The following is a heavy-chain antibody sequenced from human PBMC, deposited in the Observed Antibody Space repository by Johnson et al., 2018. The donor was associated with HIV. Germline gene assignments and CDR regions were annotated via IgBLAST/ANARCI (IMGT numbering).Heavy chain of an antibody. CDR1: GFTFSSYD. CDR3: ARQVYCSSTSCSSAFDI. J-gene: IGHJ3*02. Sequence: VQLVESGGGLVQPGGSLRLSCAASGFTFSSYDMHWVRQATGKGLEWVSAIGTAGDTYYPGSVKGRFTISIENAKNSLYLQMNSLRAGDTAVYYCARQVYCSSTSCSSAFDIWGQGTVVTVSS. V-gene: IGHV3-13*01. D-gene: IGHD2-2*01. CDR2: IGTAGDT.